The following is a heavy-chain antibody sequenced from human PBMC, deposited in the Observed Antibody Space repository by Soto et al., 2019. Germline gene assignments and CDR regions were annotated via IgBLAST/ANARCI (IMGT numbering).Heavy chain of an antibody. V-gene: IGHV3-48*03. CDR1: GFTFSSYE. Sequence: GGSLRLSCAASGFTFSSYEMNWVRQSPGKGLEWVSYISSSGSTIYYADSVKGRFTISRDNAKNSLYLQMNSLRAEDTAVYYCARDDSGGSTKYGMDVWGQGTTVTVSS. CDR2: ISSSGSTI. CDR3: ARDDSGGSTKYGMDV. J-gene: IGHJ6*02. D-gene: IGHD3-22*01.